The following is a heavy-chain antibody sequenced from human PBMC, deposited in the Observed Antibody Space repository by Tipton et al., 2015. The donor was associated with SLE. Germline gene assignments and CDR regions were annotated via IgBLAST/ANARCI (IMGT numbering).Heavy chain of an antibody. Sequence: QSGPEVKKSGSSVKVSCKASGGTFSSYGISWVRQAPGQGLEWMGRILPMLGIIDYAQKFQGRVTITADTSTSTAYMEMSSLRSEYSAVYYCAISERVDCCKDGWGRVSSVTVSS. CDR2: ILPMLGII. CDR3: AISERVDCCKDG. CDR1: GGTFSSYG. J-gene: IGHJ6*03. V-gene: IGHV1-69*04.